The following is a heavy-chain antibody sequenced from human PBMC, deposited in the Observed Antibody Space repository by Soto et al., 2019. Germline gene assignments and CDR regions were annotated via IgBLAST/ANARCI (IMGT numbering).Heavy chain of an antibody. D-gene: IGHD6-6*01. CDR1: GGSISSGDYY. CDR2: IYYSGST. J-gene: IGHJ4*02. CDR3: ARVGSSSPKYYFDY. V-gene: IGHV4-30-4*01. Sequence: SETLSLTCTVSGGSISSGDYYWSWIRQPPGKGLEWIGYIYYSGSTYYNPSLKSRVTISVDTSKNQFSLKLSSVTAADTAVYYCARVGSSSPKYYFDYWGQGTLVTVSS.